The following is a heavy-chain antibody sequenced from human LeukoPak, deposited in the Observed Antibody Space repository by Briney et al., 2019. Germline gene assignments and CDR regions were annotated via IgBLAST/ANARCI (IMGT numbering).Heavy chain of an antibody. CDR1: GFTFSRYA. J-gene: IGHJ4*02. CDR2: IGTAGDT. D-gene: IGHD6-13*01. CDR3: ARGGLGGSSWTVIDY. V-gene: IGHV3-13*01. Sequence: GGSLRLSCAASGFTFSRYAMHWVRQSTEKGLEWLSGIGTAGDTYYPDSVKGRFTISREIAKNSLYLQMNSLRAGDTAVYYCARGGLGGSSWTVIDYWGQGTLVTVSS.